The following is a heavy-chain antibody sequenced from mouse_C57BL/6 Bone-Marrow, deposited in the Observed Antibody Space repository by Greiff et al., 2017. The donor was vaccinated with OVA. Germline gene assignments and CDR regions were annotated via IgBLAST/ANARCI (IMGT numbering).Heavy chain of an antibody. V-gene: IGHV5-12*01. CDR3: ARGKLRCFAY. D-gene: IGHD1-1*01. CDR1: GFTFSDYY. Sequence: EVQLVESGGGLVQPGGSLKLSCAASGFTFSDYYMYWVRQTPEKRLEWVAYISNGGGSTYYPDTVKGRFTISRDNAKNNLYLQMSHLKSEDTAMYYCARGKLRCFAYWGQGTLVTVSA. CDR2: ISNGGGST. J-gene: IGHJ3*01.